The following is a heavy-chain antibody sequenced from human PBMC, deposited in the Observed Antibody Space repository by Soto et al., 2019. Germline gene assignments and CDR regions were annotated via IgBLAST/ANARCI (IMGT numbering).Heavy chain of an antibody. CDR3: AREPVAVAGTFVWNWFDP. V-gene: IGHV1-69*01. CDR2: IIPIFGTA. J-gene: IGHJ5*02. D-gene: IGHD6-19*01. Sequence: VKVSCKASGGTFSSYAISWVRHAPGQGLEWMGGIIPIFGTANYAQKFQGRVTITADESTSTAYMELSSLRSEDTAVYYCAREPVAVAGTFVWNWFDPWGQGTLVTVSS. CDR1: GGTFSSYA.